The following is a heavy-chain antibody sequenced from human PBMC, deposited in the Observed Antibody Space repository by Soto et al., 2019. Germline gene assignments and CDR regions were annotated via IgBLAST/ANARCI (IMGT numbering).Heavy chain of an antibody. CDR3: AKELLEGGWIQSSLNY. J-gene: IGHJ4*02. Sequence: GSLRLSCAASGFTFSSYAMNWVRQAPGKGLEWVSGISGSGGSTYYADSVKGRFTISRDNFKNTLYLQMNSLRADDTAVYYCAKELLEGGWIQSSLNYWGQGTLVTVSS. CDR1: GFTFSSYA. V-gene: IGHV3-23*01. D-gene: IGHD5-18*01. CDR2: ISGSGGST.